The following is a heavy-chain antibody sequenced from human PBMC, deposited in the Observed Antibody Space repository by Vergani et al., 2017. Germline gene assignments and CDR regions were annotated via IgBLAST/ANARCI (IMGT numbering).Heavy chain of an antibody. V-gene: IGHV1-69-2*01. CDR3: ATPQTVTTGGMEV. D-gene: IGHD4-17*01. CDR1: GYTFTDHY. Sequence: EVQLVQSGAEVKKHGATMKISCKVSGYTFTDHYMHWVKQAPGKGLEWMGLVDPEDGETTYAEKFKGRVTIAADTSTDTAHLELSSLRSEDTAVYYCATPQTVTTGGMEVWGQGTTVIVSS. CDR2: VDPEDGET. J-gene: IGHJ6*02.